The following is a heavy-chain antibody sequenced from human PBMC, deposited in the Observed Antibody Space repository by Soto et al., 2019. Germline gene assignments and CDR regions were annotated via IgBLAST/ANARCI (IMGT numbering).Heavy chain of an antibody. D-gene: IGHD2-2*02. V-gene: IGHV3-48*01. CDR1: GFTFSSYS. CDR3: ARVYGPEIGGN. CDR2: ISSSSSTI. J-gene: IGHJ4*02. Sequence: GGSLRLSCAASGFTFSSYSMNWVRQAPGKGLEWVSYISSSSSTIYYADSVKGRFTISRDNAKNSLYLQMNSLRAEDTAVYYCARVYGPEIGGNWGQGTLVTVSS.